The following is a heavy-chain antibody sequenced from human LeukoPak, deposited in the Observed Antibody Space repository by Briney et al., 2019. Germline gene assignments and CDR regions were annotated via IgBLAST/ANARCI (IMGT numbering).Heavy chain of an antibody. CDR2: IYYSGST. CDR1: GGSISSYY. D-gene: IGHD3-9*01. V-gene: IGHV4-59*01. J-gene: IGHJ4*02. CDR3: ARETDILTGLNYFDY. Sequence: KPSETLSLTCTVSGGSISSYYWSWIRQPPGKGLEWIGYIYYSGSTNYNPSLKSRVTISVDTSKNQLSLKLSSVTAADTAVYYCARETDILTGLNYFDYWGQGTLVTVSS.